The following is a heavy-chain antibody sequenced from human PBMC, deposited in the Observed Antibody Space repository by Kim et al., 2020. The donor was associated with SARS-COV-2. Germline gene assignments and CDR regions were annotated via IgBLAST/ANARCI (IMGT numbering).Heavy chain of an antibody. Sequence: GGSLRLSCAASGFTFSSYSMNWVRQAPGKGLEWVSSISSSSYIYYADSVKGRFTISRDNAKNSLYLQMNSLRAEDTAVYYCARGRIEWEVPLGYWGQGTLVTVSS. CDR1: GFTFSSYS. D-gene: IGHD1-26*01. CDR3: ARGRIEWEVPLGY. J-gene: IGHJ4*02. CDR2: ISSSSYI. V-gene: IGHV3-21*04.